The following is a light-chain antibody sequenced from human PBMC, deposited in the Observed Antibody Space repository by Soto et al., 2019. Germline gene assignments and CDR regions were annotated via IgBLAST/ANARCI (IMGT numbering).Light chain of an antibody. CDR2: DTS. V-gene: IGKV3-15*01. Sequence: EIVMTQSPATLSVSLGEISTVSCSSIHSVSIHLAWYQQKPGQAPRLLIYDTSTRATGIPARFSGSGSGTEFTLTISSLQSEDFAVYYCQQYSNWPPITFGQGTRLET. CDR3: QQYSNWPPIT. J-gene: IGKJ5*01. CDR1: HSVSIH.